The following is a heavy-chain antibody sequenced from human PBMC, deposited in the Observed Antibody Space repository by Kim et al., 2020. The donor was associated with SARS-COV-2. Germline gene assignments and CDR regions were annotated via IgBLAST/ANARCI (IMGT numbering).Heavy chain of an antibody. CDR3: ARRSDNGDYGDY. J-gene: IGHJ4*02. D-gene: IGHD4-17*01. Sequence: GGSLRLSCAASGFTFSSHWMHWVRQAPGKGLVWVSRINGDGTSIRYADSVKGRFTISRDNAKNTLYLQMNSLRAEDTAVYYCARRSDNGDYGDYWGQGTLVTVSS. V-gene: IGHV3-74*01. CDR1: GFTFSSHW. CDR2: INGDGTSI.